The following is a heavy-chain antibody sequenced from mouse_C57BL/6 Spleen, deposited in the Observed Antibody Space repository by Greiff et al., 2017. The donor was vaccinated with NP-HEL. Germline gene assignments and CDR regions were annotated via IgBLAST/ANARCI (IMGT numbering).Heavy chain of an antibody. Sequence: EVNVVESGGGLVKPGGSLKLSCAASGFTFSDYGMHWVRQAPEKGLEWVAYISSGSSTIYSADTVKGRFTSSRDNAKNTLFLQMTMLRSEDTAMYYCARGDYYGNLYLDYWGQGTTLTVSS. CDR1: GFTFSDYG. CDR3: ARGDYYGNLYLDY. D-gene: IGHD1-1*01. CDR2: ISSGSSTI. J-gene: IGHJ2*01. V-gene: IGHV5-17*01.